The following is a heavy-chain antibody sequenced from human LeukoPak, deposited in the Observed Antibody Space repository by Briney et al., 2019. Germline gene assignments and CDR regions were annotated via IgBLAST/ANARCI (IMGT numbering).Heavy chain of an antibody. D-gene: IGHD6-13*01. V-gene: IGHV3-30*18. CDR2: ISYDGSNK. CDR3: AKGEYSSSWYVHYGMDV. CDR1: GFTFSSYG. J-gene: IGHJ6*02. Sequence: PGGSLRLSCAASGFTFSSYGMHWVRQAPGKGLEWVAVISYDGSNKYYADSVKGRFTISRDNSKNTLYLQMNSLRAEDTAVYYCAKGEYSSSWYVHYGMDVWGQGTTVTVSS.